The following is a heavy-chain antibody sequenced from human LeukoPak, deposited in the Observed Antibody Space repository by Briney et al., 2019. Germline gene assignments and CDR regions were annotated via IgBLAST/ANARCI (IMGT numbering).Heavy chain of an antibody. CDR1: GGSFSGYY. D-gene: IGHD3-9*01. CDR3: ARGYYDILTGPFFAWFDP. J-gene: IGHJ5*02. V-gene: IGHV4-34*01. CDR2: INHSGST. Sequence: ASETLSLTCAVYGGSFSGYYWSWIRQPPGKGLEWIGEINHSGSTNYNPSLKSRVTISVDTSKNQFSLKLSSVTAADTAVYYCARGYYDILTGPFFAWFDPWGQGTLVTVSS.